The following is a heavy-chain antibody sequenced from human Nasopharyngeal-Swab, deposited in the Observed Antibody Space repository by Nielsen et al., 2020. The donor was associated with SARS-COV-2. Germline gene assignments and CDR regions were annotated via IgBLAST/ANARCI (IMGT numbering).Heavy chain of an antibody. CDR1: GFTFSSYS. CDR2: ISSSSSYI. CDR3: ARSHDYGDHNFDY. D-gene: IGHD4-17*01. J-gene: IGHJ4*02. Sequence: GESLKISCAASGFTFSSYSMNWVRQAPGKGPEWVSSISSSSSYIYYADSVKGRFTISRDNAKNSLYLQMNSLRAEDTAVYYCARSHDYGDHNFDYWGQGTLVTVSS. V-gene: IGHV3-21*01.